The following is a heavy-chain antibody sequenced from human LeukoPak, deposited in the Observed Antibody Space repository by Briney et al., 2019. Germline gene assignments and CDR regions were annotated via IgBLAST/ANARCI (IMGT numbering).Heavy chain of an antibody. CDR2: IYTGGST. CDR3: TRDTGTTGEVKFDP. V-gene: IGHV4-4*07. J-gene: IGHJ5*02. CDR1: GGSFGDYY. Sequence: SETLSLTCAVYGGSFGDYYWSWIRQPAGKGLEWIGRIYTGGSTTYNPSLKSRVTMSVDTSKSQFSLNLMSVTAADTAVYYCTRDTGTTGEVKFDPWGQGTLVTVSS. D-gene: IGHD4-17*01.